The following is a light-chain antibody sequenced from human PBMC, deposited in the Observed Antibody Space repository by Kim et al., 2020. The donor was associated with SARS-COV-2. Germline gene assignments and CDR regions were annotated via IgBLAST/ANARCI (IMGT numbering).Light chain of an antibody. CDR1: QSISSW. CDR3: QQYNSYPFT. Sequence: ASVGDRVTITCRASQSISSWLAWYQQKPGKAPKLLIYDASSLESGVPSRFSGSGSGTEFTLTISSLQPDDFATYYCQQYNSYPFTFGPGTKVDIK. CDR2: DAS. V-gene: IGKV1-5*01. J-gene: IGKJ3*01.